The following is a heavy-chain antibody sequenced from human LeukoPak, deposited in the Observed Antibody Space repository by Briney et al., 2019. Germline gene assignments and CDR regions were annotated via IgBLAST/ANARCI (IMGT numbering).Heavy chain of an antibody. CDR2: ISSSSYI. D-gene: IGHD5-24*01. CDR3: AKDLRWLPNFDY. V-gene: IGHV3-21*01. CDR1: GFTFSSYS. J-gene: IGHJ4*02. Sequence: GSLRLSCAASGFTFSSYSMNWVRQAPGKGLEWVSSISSSSYIYYADSVKGRFTISRDNAKNSLYLQMNSLRAEDTAVYYCAKDLRWLPNFDYWGQGTLVTVSS.